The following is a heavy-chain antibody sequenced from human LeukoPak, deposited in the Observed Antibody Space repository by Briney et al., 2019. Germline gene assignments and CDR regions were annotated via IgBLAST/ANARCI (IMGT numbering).Heavy chain of an antibody. CDR1: GFTFSSYG. D-gene: IGHD1-1*01. Sequence: PGGSLRLSCAASGFTFSSYGMHWVRQAPGKGLEWVAVISYDGSNKYYADSVKGRFTISRDNSKNTLYLQMNSLRAEDTAVYYCATTTEHNLPGYYYYGMDVWGQGTTVTVSS. CDR2: ISYDGSNK. CDR3: ATTTEHNLPGYYYYGMDV. J-gene: IGHJ6*02. V-gene: IGHV3-30*03.